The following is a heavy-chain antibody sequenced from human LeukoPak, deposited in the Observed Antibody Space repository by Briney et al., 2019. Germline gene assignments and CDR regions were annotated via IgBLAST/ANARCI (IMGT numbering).Heavy chain of an antibody. CDR3: ARAEYQLPGPYYYGMDV. D-gene: IGHD2-2*01. J-gene: IGHJ6*04. Sequence: SVKVSCKASGGTFSSYAISWVRQAPGQGLEWMGGIIPIFGTVNYAQKFQGRVTITADESTSTAYMELSSLRSEDTAVYYCARAEYQLPGPYYYGMDVWGKGTTVTVSS. V-gene: IGHV1-69*13. CDR1: GGTFSSYA. CDR2: IIPIFGTV.